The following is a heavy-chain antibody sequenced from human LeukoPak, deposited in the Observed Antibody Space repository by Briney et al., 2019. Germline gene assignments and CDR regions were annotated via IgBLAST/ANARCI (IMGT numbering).Heavy chain of an antibody. CDR2: INPSGGST. CDR3: ATVVPAAIGHYFDY. D-gene: IGHD2-2*01. Sequence: ASVKVSCKASGYIFTNYYMHWVRQAPGLGLEWMGMINPSGGSTRYAQKFQGRVTMTEDTSTDTAYMELSSLRSEDTAVYYCATVVPAAIGHYFDYWGQGTLVTVSS. V-gene: IGHV1-46*01. CDR1: GYIFTNYY. J-gene: IGHJ4*02.